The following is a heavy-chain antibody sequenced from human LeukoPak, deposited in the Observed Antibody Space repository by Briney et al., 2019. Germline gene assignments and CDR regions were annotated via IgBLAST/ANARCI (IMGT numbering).Heavy chain of an antibody. D-gene: IGHD5-24*01. V-gene: IGHV4-31*03. CDR1: GGSISSGGYY. Sequence: SETLSLTCTVSGGSISSGGYYWSWIRQHPGKGLEWIGYIYHSGSTYYNPSLKSRVTISVDRSKNQFSLKLSSVTAADTAVYYCARDRYGYNYIDYWGQGTLVTVSS. J-gene: IGHJ4*02. CDR3: ARDRYGYNYIDY. CDR2: IYHSGST.